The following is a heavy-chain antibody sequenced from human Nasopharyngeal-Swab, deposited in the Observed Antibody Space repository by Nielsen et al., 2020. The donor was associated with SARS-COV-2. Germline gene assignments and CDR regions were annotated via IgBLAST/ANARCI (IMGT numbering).Heavy chain of an antibody. CDR1: GGSISRNSYY. V-gene: IGHV4-39*01. J-gene: IGHJ4*02. Sequence: SEILSLTCSVSGGSISRNSYYWAWIRQPPGKGLEWIGSISSGGSTYYTPSLKSRVSISVDTSKNQFSLKVTSLTAADTSLYYCARPSVGAYRADGEVDYFDSWGQGILVTVSS. D-gene: IGHD4-17*01. CDR3: ARPSVGAYRADGEVDYFDS. CDR2: ISSGGST.